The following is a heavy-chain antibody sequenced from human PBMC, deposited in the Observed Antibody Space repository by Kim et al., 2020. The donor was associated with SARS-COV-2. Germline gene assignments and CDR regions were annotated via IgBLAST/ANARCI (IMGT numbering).Heavy chain of an antibody. V-gene: IGHV4-39*01. J-gene: IGHJ4*01. CDR2: IYYSGST. CDR1: GGSISSSSYY. CDR3: ARHLVYSYGYEDTDY. Sequence: SETLSLTCTVSGGSISSSSYYWGWIRQPPGKGLEWIGSIYYSGSTYYNPSLKSRVTISVDTSKNQFSLKLTSVTAEDTAVYYCARHLVYSYGYEDTDYWG. D-gene: IGHD5-18*01.